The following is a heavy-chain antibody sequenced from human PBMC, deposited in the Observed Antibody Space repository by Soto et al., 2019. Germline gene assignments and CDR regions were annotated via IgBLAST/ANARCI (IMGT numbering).Heavy chain of an antibody. CDR3: VRGIIGTSRIYNWFDP. CDR1: GGSIRSGAYY. J-gene: IGHJ5*02. Sequence: QVQLQESGPGLVKPSQTLSLTCTVSGGSIRSGAYYWSWIRQHPGKGLEWIGYIYYSGSTYYNPYLKSRVIISLDTSENQFSLRLSSVTAADTAVYFCVRGIIGTSRIYNWFDPWGQGTLVTVSS. D-gene: IGHD1-20*01. V-gene: IGHV4-31*03. CDR2: IYYSGST.